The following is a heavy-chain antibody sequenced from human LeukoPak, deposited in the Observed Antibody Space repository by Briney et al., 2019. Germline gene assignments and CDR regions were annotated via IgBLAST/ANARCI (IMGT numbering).Heavy chain of an antibody. Sequence: SVKVSCKASGGTFSSYAISWVRQAPGQGLEWMGGIIPIFGTANYAQKFQGRVTITADKSTSTAYMELSSLRSEDTAVHYCARDTRLGFDPWGQGTLVTVSS. V-gene: IGHV1-69*06. CDR3: ARDTRLGFDP. J-gene: IGHJ5*02. D-gene: IGHD3-3*01. CDR1: GGTFSSYA. CDR2: IIPIFGTA.